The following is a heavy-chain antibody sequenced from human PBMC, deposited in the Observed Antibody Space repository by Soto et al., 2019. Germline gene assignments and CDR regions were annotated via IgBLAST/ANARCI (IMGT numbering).Heavy chain of an antibody. Sequence: LRLSCAASGFTFTSYSMNWVRQAPGQGLEWVSYITSKSTTIKYADSVKGRFTVSRDNAKNSLYLQLNSPRDEDTAVYYCAREMGACSDSSCYPGPYDSWGQGTLVTVSS. CDR1: GFTFTSYS. V-gene: IGHV3-48*02. CDR3: AREMGACSDSSCYPGPYDS. J-gene: IGHJ5*02. D-gene: IGHD3-16*01. CDR2: ITSKSTTI.